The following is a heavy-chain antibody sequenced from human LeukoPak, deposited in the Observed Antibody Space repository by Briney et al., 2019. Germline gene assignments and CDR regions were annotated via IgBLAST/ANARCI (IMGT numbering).Heavy chain of an antibody. Sequence: PSETLSLTCTVSGGSISSYYWSWIRQPPGKGLEWIGYIYYSGSTNYNPSLKSRGTISVDTSKNQLSLKLSSVTAADTDVYYCARAGSGSYLTLNHHPFMSDPLDYWGQGTLVTVSS. J-gene: IGHJ4*02. D-gene: IGHD1-26*01. V-gene: IGHV4-59*01. CDR2: IYYSGST. CDR1: GGSISSYY. CDR3: ARAGSGSYLTLNHHPFMSDPLDY.